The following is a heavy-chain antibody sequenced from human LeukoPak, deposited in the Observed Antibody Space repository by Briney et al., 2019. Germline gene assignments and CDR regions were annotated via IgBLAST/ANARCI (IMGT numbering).Heavy chain of an antibody. CDR1: GSTFSSHA. D-gene: IGHD4-11*01. J-gene: IGHJ6*02. CDR2: MSGSGGRT. Sequence: GGSLRLSCAASGSTFSSHAMSWVRQAPGKGLEWVSAMSGSGGRTYYADSVKGRFTISRDNSKNTLYLQMNSLRAEDTAVYYCARDPPLTTVNVWGQGTTVTVSS. V-gene: IGHV3-23*01. CDR3: ARDPPLTTVNV.